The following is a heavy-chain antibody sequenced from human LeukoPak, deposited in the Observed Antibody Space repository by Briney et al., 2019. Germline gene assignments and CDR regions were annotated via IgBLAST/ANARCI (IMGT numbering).Heavy chain of an antibody. CDR3: AKWSCSSSTSCYLEYFQH. J-gene: IGHJ1*01. V-gene: IGHV3-7*03. Sequence: GGSLRLSCAASGFTFRSYWMSWVRQAPGKGLEWVANIKQDGSKKYYVDSVRGRFTISRDNAKNSLYLQMNSLRAEDTAVYYCAKWSCSSSTSCYLEYFQHWGQGTLVTVSS. CDR2: IKQDGSKK. CDR1: GFTFRSYW. D-gene: IGHD2-2*01.